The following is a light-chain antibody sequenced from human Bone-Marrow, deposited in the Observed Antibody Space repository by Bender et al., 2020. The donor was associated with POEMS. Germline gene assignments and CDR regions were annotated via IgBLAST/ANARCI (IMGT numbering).Light chain of an antibody. CDR3: SSYSSTTTLL. V-gene: IGLV2-14*01. Sequence: QSTLTQPASVSESPGQSITISCTGTHDDIGSYDSVSWYQQHPGQAPKLIIYEVTRRPSGISVRFSGSKSGNTASLTISCLQGEDEADYFCSSYSSTTTLLFGGGTKLTVL. J-gene: IGLJ2*01. CDR2: EVT. CDR1: HDDIGSYDS.